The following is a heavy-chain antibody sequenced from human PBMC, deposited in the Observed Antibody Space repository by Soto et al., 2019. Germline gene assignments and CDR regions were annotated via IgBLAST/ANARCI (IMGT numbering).Heavy chain of an antibody. CDR2: ISYSGST. Sequence: QVQLQESGPGLVKPSETLSLTCTVSGGSVSGYFWTWIRQPPGKGLEWIGYISYSGSTNYNSSLKSRVTMSIDTSKNQFSLRLTSVSAADTAVYYCARHGAATGSVYLDYWGQGTLVTVSS. CDR3: ARHGAATGSVYLDY. J-gene: IGHJ4*02. D-gene: IGHD6-13*01. CDR1: GGSVSGYF. V-gene: IGHV4-59*02.